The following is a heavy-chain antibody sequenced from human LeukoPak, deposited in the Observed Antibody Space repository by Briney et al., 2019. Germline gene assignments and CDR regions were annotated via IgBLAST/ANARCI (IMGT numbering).Heavy chain of an antibody. J-gene: IGHJ4*02. CDR2: IDPRDSST. D-gene: IGHD6-19*01. V-gene: IGHV5-10-1*01. CDR3: ATGSSGWSY. CDR1: EYSFSSYW. Sequence: GESLKISCKASEYSFSSYWISWIRQVPGKGLEWMGRIDPRDSSTNYSPSFQGHVTISTGKSISAAFLQWSSLRASDTAIYYCATGSSGWSYWGQGALVTVSS.